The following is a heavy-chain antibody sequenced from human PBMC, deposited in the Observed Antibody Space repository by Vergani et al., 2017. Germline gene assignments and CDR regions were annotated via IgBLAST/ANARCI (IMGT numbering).Heavy chain of an antibody. CDR3: ARHRGSGGFFPSSYFYGMDV. CDR1: DSSIMTNPY. D-gene: IGHD3-10*01. Sequence: QVQLQESGPGLLKPSETLTLTCDVSDSSIMTNPYWGWFRQSPGKGLEWIGCIHHSGDTHYNSSLKSRVSISIVSSSKFSLSLTSVTAADTDIYYCARHRGSGGFFPSSYFYGMDVWGHGTTVTVSS. CDR2: IHHSGDT. V-gene: IGHV4-38-2*01. J-gene: IGHJ6*02.